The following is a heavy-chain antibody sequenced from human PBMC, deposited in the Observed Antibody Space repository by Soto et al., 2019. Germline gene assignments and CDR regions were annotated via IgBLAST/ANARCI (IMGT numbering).Heavy chain of an antibody. Sequence: QVQLVQSGAEVKKPGSSVKVSCKASGGTFSSYAISWVRQAPGQGLEWMGGIIPIFGTANYAQKFQGRVTITADESTSTAYMGLSSLRSEDTAVYYCARGYYDSSGYMGPFDYWGQGALVTVSS. D-gene: IGHD3-22*01. CDR3: ARGYYDSSGYMGPFDY. J-gene: IGHJ4*02. CDR1: GGTFSSYA. V-gene: IGHV1-69*01. CDR2: IIPIFGTA.